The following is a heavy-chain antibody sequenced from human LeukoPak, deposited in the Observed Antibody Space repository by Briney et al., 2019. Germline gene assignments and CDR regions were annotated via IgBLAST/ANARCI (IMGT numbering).Heavy chain of an antibody. V-gene: IGHV3-23*01. CDR1: GFTFSTYA. CDR2: ISGSGGST. CDR3: AKALEQETVIALDT. J-gene: IGHJ5*02. D-gene: IGHD6-13*01. Sequence: GGSLRLSCAASGFTFSTYAMSWVRQAPGKGLEWVSAISGSGGSTYYADSVKGRFTISRDNSKNTLYLQMNSLRAEDTSIYFCAKALEQETVIALDTWGQGTLVTVSS.